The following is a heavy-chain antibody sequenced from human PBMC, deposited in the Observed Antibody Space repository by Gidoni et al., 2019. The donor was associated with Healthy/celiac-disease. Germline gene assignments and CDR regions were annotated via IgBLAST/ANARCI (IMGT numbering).Heavy chain of an antibody. CDR3: AIETASSTQKHPIFGWFDP. Sequence: QVQLVQSGAEVKKPGSSVKVSCKASGDTFSSYAISWVRQAPGQALEWMGRIIPILGIANDAQKFQGRVTMTADKSTSTAYMELSSLRSEDTAVYYCAIETASSTQKHPIFGWFDPWGQGTLVTVSS. V-gene: IGHV1-69*09. D-gene: IGHD6-13*01. J-gene: IGHJ5*02. CDR1: GDTFSSYA. CDR2: IIPILGIA.